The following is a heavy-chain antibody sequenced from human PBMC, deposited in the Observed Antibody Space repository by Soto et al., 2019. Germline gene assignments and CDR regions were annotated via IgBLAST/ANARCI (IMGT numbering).Heavy chain of an antibody. Sequence: VQLHESGPRLVKPSETLSLTCTVSGGSIREYYWTWIRQSPGRGLQWLGFVSDSGKSDSDASLKGRLAISLDTSRSQFSLRLTSVTAADTARYFCARGRAIYGEWDYYDXXGXGAXVTVSS. J-gene: IGHJ4*02. V-gene: IGHV4-59*01. CDR2: VSDSGKS. D-gene: IGHD1-26*01. CDR1: GGSIREYY. CDR3: ARGRAIYGEWDYYDX.